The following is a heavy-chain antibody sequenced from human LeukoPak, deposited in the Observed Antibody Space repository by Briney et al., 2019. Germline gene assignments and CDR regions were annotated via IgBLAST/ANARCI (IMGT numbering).Heavy chain of an antibody. CDR1: GGSISSSSYY. V-gene: IGHV4-39*01. CDR3: ARCLYYYDSSGYLNWFDP. D-gene: IGHD3-22*01. Sequence: SETLSLTCTVSGGSISSSSYYWGWIRQPPGKGLEWIGSIYYSGSTYYNPSLKSRVTISVDTSKNQFSLKLSSVTAADTAVYYCARCLYYYDSSGYLNWFDPWGQGTLVTVSS. J-gene: IGHJ5*02. CDR2: IYYSGST.